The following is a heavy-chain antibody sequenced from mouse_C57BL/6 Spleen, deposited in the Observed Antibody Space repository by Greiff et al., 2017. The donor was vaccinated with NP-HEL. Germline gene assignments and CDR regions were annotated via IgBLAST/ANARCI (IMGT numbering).Heavy chain of an antibody. D-gene: IGHD1-1*01. J-gene: IGHJ4*01. CDR2: IYPGDGDT. Sequence: VQLQESGAELVKPGASVKISCKASGYAFSSYWMNWVKQRPGKGLEWIGQIYPGDGDTNYNGKFKGKATLTADKSSRTAYMQLSSLTSEDSAVYFCARVITTVVDYYAMDYWGQGTSVTVSS. CDR3: ARVITTVVDYYAMDY. CDR1: GYAFSSYW. V-gene: IGHV1-80*01.